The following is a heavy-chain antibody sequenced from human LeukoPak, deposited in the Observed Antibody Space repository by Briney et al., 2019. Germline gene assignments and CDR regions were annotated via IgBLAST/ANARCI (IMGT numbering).Heavy chain of an antibody. V-gene: IGHV1-2*04. CDR2: INPNSGGT. CDR3: ARGITGTTYYGMDV. CDR1: GYTFTGYY. D-gene: IGHD1-7*01. Sequence: ASVKVSCKASGYTFTGYYMHWVRQAPGQGLEWMGWINPNSGGTNYAQKFQGWVTMTRDTSISTAYMELSRLRSDDTAVYYCARGITGTTYYGMDVWGQGTTVTVS. J-gene: IGHJ6*02.